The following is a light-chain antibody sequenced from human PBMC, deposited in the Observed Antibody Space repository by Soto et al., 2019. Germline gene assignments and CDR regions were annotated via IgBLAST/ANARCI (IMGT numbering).Light chain of an antibody. V-gene: IGLV2-14*01. J-gene: IGLJ3*02. Sequence: QSVLTQPASVSGSPGQSITIACPGTNRDVGSYNLVSWYQQRPGEAPKLIISEVRNRPSGISYRFTGSKSGNTASLTISGLQAEDEADYYCSSYTTTSTLVFGGGTKVTVL. CDR1: NRDVGSYNL. CDR2: EVR. CDR3: SSYTTTSTLV.